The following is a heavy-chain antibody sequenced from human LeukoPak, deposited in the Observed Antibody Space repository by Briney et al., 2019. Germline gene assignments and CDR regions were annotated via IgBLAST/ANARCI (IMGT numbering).Heavy chain of an antibody. CDR2: ISYSGTT. CDR1: AGSISTYY. Sequence: SETLSLTCSVSAGSISTYYWSWIRQPLGKGLEWIGYISYSGTTNYNPSLKSRVTLSVDTSQNQLSLRLTSMTAADMAVYYCARHATGYDPFDFWGQGTLVIVSS. D-gene: IGHD5-12*01. CDR3: ARHATGYDPFDF. J-gene: IGHJ4*02. V-gene: IGHV4-59*08.